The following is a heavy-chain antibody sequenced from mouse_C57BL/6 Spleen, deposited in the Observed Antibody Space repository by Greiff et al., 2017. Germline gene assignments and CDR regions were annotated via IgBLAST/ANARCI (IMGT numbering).Heavy chain of an antibody. D-gene: IGHD1-1*01. J-gene: IGHJ4*01. CDR1: GYTFTDYN. V-gene: IGHV1-22*01. Sequence: VQLQQSGPELVKPGASVKMSCKASGYTFTDYNMHWVKQSHGKSLEWIGYLNPNNGGTSYNQKFKGKATLTVNKSSSTAYMELRSLTSEDSAVYYCARDRYGSSPYYYAMDYWGQGTSVTVSS. CDR3: ARDRYGSSPYYYAMDY. CDR2: LNPNNGGT.